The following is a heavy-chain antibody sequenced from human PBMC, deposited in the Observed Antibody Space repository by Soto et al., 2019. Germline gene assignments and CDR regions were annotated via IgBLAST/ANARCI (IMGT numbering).Heavy chain of an antibody. CDR3: ARDGGYYDSRLYYGMDV. D-gene: IGHD3-22*01. J-gene: IGHJ6*02. CDR1: GFTFSSYG. CDR2: IWYDGSNK. Sequence: GGSLRLSCAASGFTFSSYGMRWVRQAPGKGLEWVAVIWYDGSNKYYADSVKGRFTISSDNSKNTLYLQMNSLRAEDTAVYYCARDGGYYDSRLYYGMDVWGQGTTVTVSS. V-gene: IGHV3-33*01.